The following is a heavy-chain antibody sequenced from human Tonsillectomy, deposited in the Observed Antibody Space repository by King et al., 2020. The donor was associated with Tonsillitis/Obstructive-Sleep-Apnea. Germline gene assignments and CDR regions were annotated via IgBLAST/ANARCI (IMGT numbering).Heavy chain of an antibody. Sequence: VQLPQWGAGLLKPSETLSLPCAVFGGSFSGYYWSWLRQPPGKGLEWIGEINHSGSTNYNSSLKSRVTISVDTSKNQFSLKLTSVTAADTAVYYCARGRRVAGRNWFDPWGQGTLVTVSS. CDR1: GGSFSGYY. J-gene: IGHJ5*02. CDR3: ARGRRVAGRNWFDP. CDR2: INHSGST. D-gene: IGHD6-19*01. V-gene: IGHV4-34*01.